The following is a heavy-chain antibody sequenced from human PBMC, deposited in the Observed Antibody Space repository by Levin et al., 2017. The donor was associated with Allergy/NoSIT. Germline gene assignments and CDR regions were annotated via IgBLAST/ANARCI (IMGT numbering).Heavy chain of an antibody. D-gene: IGHD3-10*01. J-gene: IGHJ6*03. Sequence: GESLKISCAASGFTFSNAWMSWVRQAPGKGLEWVGRIKSKTDGGTTDYAAPVKGRFTISRDDSKNTLYLQMNSLKTEDTAVYYCTTDRGANYGSGSYSNPTDHYYYYYYMDGWGKGTTVTVSS. CDR2: IKSKTDGGTT. V-gene: IGHV3-15*01. CDR1: GFTFSNAW. CDR3: TTDRGANYGSGSYSNPTDHYYYYYYMDG.